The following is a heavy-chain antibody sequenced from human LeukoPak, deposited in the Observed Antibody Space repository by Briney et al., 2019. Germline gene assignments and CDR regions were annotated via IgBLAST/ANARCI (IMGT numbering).Heavy chain of an antibody. J-gene: IGHJ4*02. CDR1: GGSISSGGYY. CDR2: IYYSGST. V-gene: IGHV4-39*01. Sequence: SETLSLTCAVSGGSISSGGYYWGWIRQPPGKGLEWIGSIYYSGSTYYNPSLKSRVTISVDTSKNQFSLKLSSVTAADTAVYYCARKAYSYGYALDSWGQGTLVTVSS. D-gene: IGHD5-18*01. CDR3: ARKAYSYGYALDS.